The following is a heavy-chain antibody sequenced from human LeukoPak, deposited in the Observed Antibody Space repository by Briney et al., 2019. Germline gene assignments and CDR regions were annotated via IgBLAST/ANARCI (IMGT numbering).Heavy chain of an antibody. V-gene: IGHV1-2*02. CDR1: GYTFTGYY. CDR2: INPNSGGT. CDR3: ARPRGFGSGSAHFDF. D-gene: IGHD3-10*01. J-gene: IGHJ4*02. Sequence: GASVKVSCKASGYTFTGYYLHWVRQAPGQGLEWMGYINPNSGGTNYAQKFQGRVTMTGDTSISTAYMELSGLRSDDTAVYYCARPRGFGSGSAHFDFRGQGTLVTVSS.